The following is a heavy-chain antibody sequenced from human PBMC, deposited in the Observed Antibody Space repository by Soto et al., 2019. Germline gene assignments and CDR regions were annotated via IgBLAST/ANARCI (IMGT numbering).Heavy chain of an antibody. J-gene: IGHJ5*02. CDR2: IYHTGNA. Sequence: PSETLSLTCSVSGDSISNSRFYWFWIRQPPGEGLEWIGSIYHTGNAYYNPSLKSRVTISVDTSKNQFSLKLTSVTAADAALYYCARDFFDSSDYTTNWFDPWGQGTLVTVSS. CDR1: GDSISNSRFY. CDR3: ARDFFDSSDYTTNWFDP. V-gene: IGHV4-39*01. D-gene: IGHD3-22*01.